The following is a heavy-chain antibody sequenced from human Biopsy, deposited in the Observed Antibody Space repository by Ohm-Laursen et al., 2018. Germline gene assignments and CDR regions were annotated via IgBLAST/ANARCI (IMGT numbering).Heavy chain of an antibody. CDR1: GGSLSSYY. CDR2: IYSSGST. Sequence: PSQTLSLTCTVSGGSLSSYYWSWIRQPAGKGLEWIGRIYSSGSTNYNPSLKSRVTLSMDTSKRQFSLKPSFVTAADTAVYYCARWTPEYDSSRYYLDAFDIWGQGTKVTVSS. V-gene: IGHV4-4*07. J-gene: IGHJ3*02. D-gene: IGHD3-22*01. CDR3: ARWTPEYDSSRYYLDAFDI.